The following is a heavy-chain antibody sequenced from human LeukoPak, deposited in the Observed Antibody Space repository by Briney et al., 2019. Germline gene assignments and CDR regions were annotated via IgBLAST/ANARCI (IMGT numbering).Heavy chain of an antibody. CDR2: IYTSGST. Sequence: KPSETLSLTCTVSGGSISSYYWSWIRQPAGKGLEWIGRIYTSGSTNYNPSLKSRVTISVDTSKNQFSLKLSSVTAADTAVYYCARDSPYGGKAGDFDYWGQGTLVTVSS. J-gene: IGHJ4*02. V-gene: IGHV4-4*07. D-gene: IGHD4-23*01. CDR1: GGSISSYY. CDR3: ARDSPYGGKAGDFDY.